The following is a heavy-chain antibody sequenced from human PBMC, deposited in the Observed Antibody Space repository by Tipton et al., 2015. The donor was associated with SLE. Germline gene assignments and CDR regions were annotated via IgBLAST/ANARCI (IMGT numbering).Heavy chain of an antibody. CDR3: ARFMISVGFDY. CDR1: GFSISSGYY. D-gene: IGHD3-16*01. V-gene: IGHV4-31*11. J-gene: IGHJ4*02. CDR2: ISYSGST. Sequence: TLSLTCAVSGFSISSGYYWGWIRQHPGKGLEWIGYISYSGSTYYNPSLKSRITISVDTSQNQFSLKLSSVTAADTAVYYCARFMISVGFDYWGQGTLVTVSS.